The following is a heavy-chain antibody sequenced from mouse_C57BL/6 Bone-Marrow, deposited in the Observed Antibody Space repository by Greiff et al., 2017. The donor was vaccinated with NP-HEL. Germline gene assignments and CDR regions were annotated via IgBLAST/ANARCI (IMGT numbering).Heavy chain of an antibody. CDR1: GYTFTDYN. Sequence: EVQLQQSGPELVKPGASVKIPCKASGYTFTDYNMDWVKQSHGKSLEWIGDINPNNGGTSYNQKFKGKATLTVDKSSSTAYMKLRSLTSEDTAVYYCARLAEDHDYGSPFAYWGQGTLVTVSA. J-gene: IGHJ3*01. CDR3: ARLAEDHDYGSPFAY. V-gene: IGHV1-18*01. D-gene: IGHD1-1*01. CDR2: INPNNGGT.